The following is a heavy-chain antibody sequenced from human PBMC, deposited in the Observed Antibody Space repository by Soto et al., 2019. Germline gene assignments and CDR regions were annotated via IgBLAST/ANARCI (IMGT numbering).Heavy chain of an antibody. CDR2: IYWDDDK. J-gene: IGHJ4*02. CDR1: GFSLRISEVG. Sequence: QITLKESGPTLVKPTQTLTLTCPFSGFSLRISEVGVGWFRQPPGKALEWLALIYWDDDKRYSPSLKSRLTITKDTSKNQVVLTMTNMDPVDTGTYYCIHSGAYIVGAYWGQGILVTVSS. D-gene: IGHD2-21*01. CDR3: IHSGAYIVGAY. V-gene: IGHV2-5*02.